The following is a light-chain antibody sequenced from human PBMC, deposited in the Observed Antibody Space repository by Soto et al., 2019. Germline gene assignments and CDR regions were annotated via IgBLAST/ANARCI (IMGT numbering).Light chain of an antibody. CDR1: QSVSSN. V-gene: IGKV3-15*01. CDR2: ATS. CDR3: QQYNDWPPYT. J-gene: IGKJ5*01. Sequence: EIVMTQSPATLSVSPGERATLSCRASQSVSSNLAWYQQKPGQTPRLLMYATSVRATGVPARFSGSGSETDFTLTISSLQSEDFAVYYCQQYNDWPPYTFGQGTRLEIK.